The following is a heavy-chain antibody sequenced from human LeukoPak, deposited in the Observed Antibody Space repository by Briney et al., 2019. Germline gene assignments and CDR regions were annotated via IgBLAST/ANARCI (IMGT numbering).Heavy chain of an antibody. CDR3: ARESAAGTCDY. D-gene: IGHD6-13*01. J-gene: IGHJ4*02. V-gene: IGHV3-33*01. CDR2: LWYDGNIR. Sequence: GGSLRLSCAASGFTFSSYDMHWVRQAPGKGLEWVAVLWYDGNIRYYADSVKGRFTISRDNSKNTLYLQMNSLRAEDTAVYYCARESAAGTCDYWGQGTLVTVSS. CDR1: GFTFSSYD.